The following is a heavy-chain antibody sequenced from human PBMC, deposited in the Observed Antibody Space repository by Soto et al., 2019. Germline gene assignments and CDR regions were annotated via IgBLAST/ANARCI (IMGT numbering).Heavy chain of an antibody. V-gene: IGHV3-23*01. CDR2: ISGGGSST. CDR3: ARDLNWNQADY. CDR1: GFTFSDYV. Sequence: GGSLRLSYTASGFTFSDYVMSWVRQAPGRGLEGVAAISGGGSSTFYADSVKGRFVISSDNSKNTIHLQLDSLRAEDTAVYYCARDLNWNQADYWGQGTLVTVSS. J-gene: IGHJ4*02. D-gene: IGHD1-20*01.